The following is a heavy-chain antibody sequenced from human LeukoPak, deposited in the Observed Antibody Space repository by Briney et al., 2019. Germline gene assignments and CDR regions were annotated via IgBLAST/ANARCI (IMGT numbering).Heavy chain of an antibody. Sequence: PSETLSLTCAVYGGSFSGYYWSWVRQPLGKGLEWIGEINHSGSTNYNPSLKSRVTISVDTSKHQFSLKLSSVTAADTAVYYCARGGDYYDSSGYYSDYYYGMDVWGQGTTVTVSS. CDR2: INHSGST. V-gene: IGHV4-34*01. J-gene: IGHJ6*02. CDR3: ARGGDYYDSSGYYSDYYYGMDV. D-gene: IGHD3-22*01. CDR1: GGSFSGYY.